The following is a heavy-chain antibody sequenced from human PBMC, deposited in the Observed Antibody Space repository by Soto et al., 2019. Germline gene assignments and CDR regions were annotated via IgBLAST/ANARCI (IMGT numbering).Heavy chain of an antibody. CDR2: IYYSGST. Sequence: QLQLQESGPGLVKPSETLSLTCTVSGGSISSTTSYWGWIRQPPGKGLEWIGNIYYSGSTYYSPYLKSRVYISVATSKHQFFLTLTSVTAADTAVYYCARVGSSWSGDYFDYWGQGTLATVSS. CDR1: GGSISSTTSY. D-gene: IGHD6-13*01. CDR3: ARVGSSWSGDYFDY. J-gene: IGHJ4*02. V-gene: IGHV4-39*01.